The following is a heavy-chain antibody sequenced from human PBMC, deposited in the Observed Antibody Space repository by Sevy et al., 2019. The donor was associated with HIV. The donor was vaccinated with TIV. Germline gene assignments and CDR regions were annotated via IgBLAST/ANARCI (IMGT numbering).Heavy chain of an antibody. J-gene: IGHJ4*02. Sequence: GGSLRLSCAASGFTFSSYAMHWVRQAPGKGLEWVAVISYDGSNKYYADSVKGRFTISRDNSKNTLYLQMNSLRAEDTAVYYCARDDYRAMYYFDYWGQGTLVTVSS. CDR1: GFTFSSYA. CDR2: ISYDGSNK. D-gene: IGHD4-4*01. V-gene: IGHV3-30-3*01. CDR3: ARDDYRAMYYFDY.